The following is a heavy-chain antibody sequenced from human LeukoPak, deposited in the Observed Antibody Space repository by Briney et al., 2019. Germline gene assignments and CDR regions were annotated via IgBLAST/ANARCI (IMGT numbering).Heavy chain of an antibody. V-gene: IGHV3-7*03. CDR2: IKPDESEK. Sequence: GGSLRLSCAASGFTFSSYGMHWVRQAPGKGLEWVANIKPDESEKYYVGSVKGRFTISRDNAKNSLYLQMNSLRAEDTAVYYCVEWGPYDILTGRINWGQGTLVTVSS. CDR3: VEWGPYDILTGRIN. D-gene: IGHD3-9*01. J-gene: IGHJ4*02. CDR1: GFTFSSYG.